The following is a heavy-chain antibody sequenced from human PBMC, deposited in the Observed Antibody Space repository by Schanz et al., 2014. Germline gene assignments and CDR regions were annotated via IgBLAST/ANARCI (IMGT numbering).Heavy chain of an antibody. CDR3: ATETYSSSWCFDY. Sequence: EVQLVESGGGLVQPGGSLTLSCAASGFTFSNYNMNWVRQAPGKGLEWVSYISRSSSTIYYTDSVKGRFTISRDNAKNSVFLQMNGLRDEDTAVYYCATETYSSSWCFDYWGQGTLVTVSS. CDR2: ISRSSSTI. V-gene: IGHV3-48*02. J-gene: IGHJ4*02. CDR1: GFTFSNYN. D-gene: IGHD6-13*01.